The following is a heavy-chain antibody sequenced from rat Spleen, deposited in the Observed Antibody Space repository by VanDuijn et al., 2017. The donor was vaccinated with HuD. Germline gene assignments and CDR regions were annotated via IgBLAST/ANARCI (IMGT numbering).Heavy chain of an antibody. D-gene: IGHD1-4*01. CDR3: AREAGIPFHYFDY. CDR2: INYDGSNT. J-gene: IGHJ2*01. V-gene: IGHV5-25*01. Sequence: EVQLVESGGGLVQPGRSMKLSCAASGFTFSNYYMAWVRQAPTKGLEWVASINYDGSNTYYRDSVKGRFTLSRDNAKSTLYLQMDSLRSEDTATYYCAREAGIPFHYFDYWGQGVMVTVSS. CDR1: GFTFSNYY.